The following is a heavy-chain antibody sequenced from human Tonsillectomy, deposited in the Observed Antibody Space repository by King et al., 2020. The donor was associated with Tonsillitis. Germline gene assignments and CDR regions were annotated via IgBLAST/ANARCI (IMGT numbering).Heavy chain of an antibody. V-gene: IGHV3-30*10. CDR2: ISNDESDK. J-gene: IGHJ4*02. D-gene: IGHD2-2*01. CDR3: ASTKDCSSSKCFRPFDY. Sequence: VQLVESGGGVVQPGRSLRLSCAASRFTFSDYAMHWVRQAPGKGLEWVAVISNDESDKEYTYSVKGRFSVSRDNSKNTLYLQLSDLRTEDTAVYYCASTKDCSSSKCFRPFDYWGQGTLVTVSS. CDR1: RFTFSDYA.